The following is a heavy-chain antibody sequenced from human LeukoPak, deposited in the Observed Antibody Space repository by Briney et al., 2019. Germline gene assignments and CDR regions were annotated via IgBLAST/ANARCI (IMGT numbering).Heavy chain of an antibody. CDR2: IYRSGST. D-gene: IGHD2-2*01. V-gene: IGHV4-61*01. CDR3: ARGPIRTFTSDLDCFDP. J-gene: IGHJ5*02. CDR1: GGSVSSGNYY. Sequence: SSETLSLTCNVSGGSVSSGNYYWSWIRQPPGTGLQCIGYIYRSGSTKYNPSLKSRVTISLDTSKNQFSLTLSSVTAADTAVYYCARGPIRTFTSDLDCFDPWGQGTLVTVSS.